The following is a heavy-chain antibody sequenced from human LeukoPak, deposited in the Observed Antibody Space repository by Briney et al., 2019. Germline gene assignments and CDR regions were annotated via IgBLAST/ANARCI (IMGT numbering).Heavy chain of an antibody. Sequence: PGGSLRLSCAASGFTLSSFGMHWVRQSPGKGLEWISYISTINYIIYSDSVKGRLTISRDNAKNSLYLQMHSLRAEDTALYYCARGICGSDCARGRYFDLWGRGTLVTVSS. V-gene: IGHV3-48*04. CDR3: ARGICGSDCARGRYFDL. J-gene: IGHJ2*01. D-gene: IGHD2-21*02. CDR1: GFTLSSFG. CDR2: ISTINYII.